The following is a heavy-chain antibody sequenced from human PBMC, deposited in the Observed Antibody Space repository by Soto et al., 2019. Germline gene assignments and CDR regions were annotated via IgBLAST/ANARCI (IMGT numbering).Heavy chain of an antibody. CDR1: GGSFSSNP. J-gene: IGHJ4*02. CDR2: IIPIFATV. V-gene: IGHV1-69*01. D-gene: IGHD5-18*01. CDR3: ARGGRGYSSAPRYYFDY. Sequence: QVQLVQSGSEVKEPGSSVKVSYKASGGSFSSNPISWVRQAPGQGLEWMAGIIPIFATVHYAQKFQGRVTITADESTSTAYMELTSLRSEDTAVYFCARGGRGYSSAPRYYFDYWGQGTLVTVSS.